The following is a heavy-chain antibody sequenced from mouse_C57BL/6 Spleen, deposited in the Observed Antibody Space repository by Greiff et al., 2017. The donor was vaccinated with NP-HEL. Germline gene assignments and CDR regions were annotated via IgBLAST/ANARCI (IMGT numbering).Heavy chain of an antibody. CDR1: GFTFNTYA. CDR3: VGGYGSSYGYYFDY. V-gene: IGHV10-3*01. CDR2: IRSKSSNYAT. D-gene: IGHD1-1*01. J-gene: IGHJ2*01. Sequence: EVQGVESGGGLVQPKGSLKLSCAASGFTFNTYAMHWVRQAPGKGLEWVARIRSKSSNYATYYADSVKDRFTISRDDSQSMLYLQMNNLKTEDTAMYYCVGGYGSSYGYYFDYWGQGTTLTVSS.